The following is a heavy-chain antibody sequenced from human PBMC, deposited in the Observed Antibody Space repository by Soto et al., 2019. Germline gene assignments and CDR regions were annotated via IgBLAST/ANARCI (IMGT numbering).Heavy chain of an antibody. CDR3: ARVGGGSYSSGWRYYFDY. Sequence: GGSLRLSCAASGFTFSSYAMHWVRQAPGKGLEYVSAISSNGGSTYYANSVKGRFTISRDNSKNTLYLQMGSLRAEDMAVYYCARVGGGSYSSGWRYYFDYWGQGTLVTVSS. CDR2: ISSNGGST. D-gene: IGHD6-19*01. J-gene: IGHJ4*02. CDR1: GFTFSSYA. V-gene: IGHV3-64*01.